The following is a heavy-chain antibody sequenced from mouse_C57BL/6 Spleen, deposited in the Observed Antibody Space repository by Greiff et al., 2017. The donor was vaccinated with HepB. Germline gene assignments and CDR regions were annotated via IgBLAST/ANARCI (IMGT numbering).Heavy chain of an antibody. Sequence: VQLKESGGGLVKPGGSLKLSCAASGFTFSDYGMHWVRQAPEKGLEWVAYISSGSSTIYYADTVKGRFTISRDNAKNTLFLQMTSLRSEDTAMYYCARTTTTTVVATNFDVWGTGTTVTVSS. CDR1: GFTFSDYG. J-gene: IGHJ1*03. V-gene: IGHV5-17*01. CDR3: ARTTTTTVVATNFDV. CDR2: ISSGSSTI. D-gene: IGHD1-1*01.